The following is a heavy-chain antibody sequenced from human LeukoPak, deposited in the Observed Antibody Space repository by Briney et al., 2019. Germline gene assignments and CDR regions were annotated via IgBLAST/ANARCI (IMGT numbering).Heavy chain of an antibody. CDR3: ARALGYSSSWYFDYWFDP. V-gene: IGHV1-18*01. CDR1: GYTFTSYG. Sequence: ASVKVSCKASGYTFTSYGISWVRQAPGRGLEWMGWISAYNGNTNYAQKLQGRVTMTTDTSTGTAYMELRSLRSDDTAVYYCARALGYSSSWYFDYWFDPWGQGTLVTVSS. D-gene: IGHD6-13*01. J-gene: IGHJ5*02. CDR2: ISAYNGNT.